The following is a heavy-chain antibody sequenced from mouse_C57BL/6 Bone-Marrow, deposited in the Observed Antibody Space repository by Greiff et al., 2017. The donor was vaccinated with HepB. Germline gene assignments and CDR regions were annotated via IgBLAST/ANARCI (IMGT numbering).Heavy chain of an antibody. CDR1: GYTFTDYE. V-gene: IGHV1-15*01. Sequence: QVQLKQPGAELVRPGASVTLSCKASGYTFTDYEMHWVKQTPVHGLEWIGAIDPETGGTAYNQKFKGKAILTADKSSSTAYMELRSLTSEDSAVYYCTRSNRDYWGQGTTLTVSS. CDR2: IDPETGGT. CDR3: TRSNRDY. J-gene: IGHJ2*01.